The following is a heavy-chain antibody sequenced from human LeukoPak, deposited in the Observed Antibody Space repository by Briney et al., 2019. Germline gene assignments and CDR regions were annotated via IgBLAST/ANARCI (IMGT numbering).Heavy chain of an antibody. D-gene: IGHD6-19*01. CDR1: GFTFGDYA. Sequence: GGSLRLSCTASGFTFGDYAMSWFRQAPGKGLEWVSSISSSSSYIYYADSVKGRFTISRDNAKNSLYLQMNSLRAEDTAVYYCAREAHSFSSGWLVAFYIWGQGTMVTVSS. V-gene: IGHV3-21*01. CDR2: ISSSSSYI. CDR3: AREAHSFSSGWLVAFYI. J-gene: IGHJ3*02.